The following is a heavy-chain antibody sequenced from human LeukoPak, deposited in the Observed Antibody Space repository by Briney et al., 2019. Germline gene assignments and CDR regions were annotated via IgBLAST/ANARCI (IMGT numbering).Heavy chain of an antibody. J-gene: IGHJ5*02. D-gene: IGHD6-13*01. CDR3: ARGIAAAGNDNWFDP. V-gene: IGHV4-4*07. Sequence: SETLSLTCTVSGGSISSYYWSWIRQPAGKGLEWIGRIYTSGSTNYNPSLKSRVTMSVDTSKNQFPLKLSSVTAADTAVYYCARGIAAAGNDNWFDPWGQGTLVTVSS. CDR2: IYTSGST. CDR1: GGSISSYY.